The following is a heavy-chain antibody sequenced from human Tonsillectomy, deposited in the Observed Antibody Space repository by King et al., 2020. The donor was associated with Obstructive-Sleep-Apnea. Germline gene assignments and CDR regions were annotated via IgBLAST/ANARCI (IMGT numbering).Heavy chain of an antibody. Sequence: VQLVESGGGVVQPGRSLRLSCAASGFTFSYYAMHWVRQVPGKGLEWVAMISYDGNNKYYADSVKGQLSISRDNSKNTLFLQMNSLRVEDTAVYYCARAESGSGWYQCLDHWGQGTLVTVSS. V-gene: IGHV3-30*04. CDR1: GFTFSYYA. D-gene: IGHD6-19*01. J-gene: IGHJ4*02. CDR3: ARAESGSGWYQCLDH. CDR2: ISYDGNNK.